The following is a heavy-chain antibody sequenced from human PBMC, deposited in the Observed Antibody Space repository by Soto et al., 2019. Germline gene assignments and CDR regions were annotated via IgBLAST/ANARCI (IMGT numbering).Heavy chain of an antibody. D-gene: IGHD3-22*01. Sequence: SETLSLTCTVSGGSISSTSNYWGWIRQPPGKGLEWIGIIDYSGSTDHNPSLKSRVTISVDTSKNQFSLRLTSVTAADTAIYYCASFDGSGYYVWWDYWAQGTLVTVSS. CDR2: IDYSGST. V-gene: IGHV4-39*01. CDR3: ASFDGSGYYVWWDY. CDR1: GGSISSTSNY. J-gene: IGHJ4*02.